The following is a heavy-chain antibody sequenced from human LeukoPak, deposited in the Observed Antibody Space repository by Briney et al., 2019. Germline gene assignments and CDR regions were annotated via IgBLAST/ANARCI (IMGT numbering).Heavy chain of an antibody. CDR1: GYTFTSYG. V-gene: IGHV1-18*01. CDR3: ARGDLGGNYVWGSYRYTGMGFDY. J-gene: IGHJ4*02. D-gene: IGHD3-16*02. CDR2: ISAYNGNT. Sequence: GASVKVSCKASGYTFTSYGISWVRQAPGQGLEWMGWISAYNGNTNYAQKLQGRVTMTRDTSTSTVYMELSSLRSEDTAVYYCARGDLGGNYVWGSYRYTGMGFDYWGQGTLVTVSS.